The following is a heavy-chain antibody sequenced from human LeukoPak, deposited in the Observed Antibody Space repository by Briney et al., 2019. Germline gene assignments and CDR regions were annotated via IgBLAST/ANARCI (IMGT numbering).Heavy chain of an antibody. CDR3: ARDSIEDYYDSSGYFDY. V-gene: IGHV3-21*01. D-gene: IGHD3-22*01. Sequence: GGSLRLSCAGSGFTFRRYNMNWVRQAPGKGLEWVSSICSSSNYISYADSLKGRFIVSRDNAKNSVDLQMNSLRAEDTAVYYCARDSIEDYYDSSGYFDYWGQGILVTVSS. CDR1: GFTFRRYN. CDR2: ICSSSNYI. J-gene: IGHJ4*02.